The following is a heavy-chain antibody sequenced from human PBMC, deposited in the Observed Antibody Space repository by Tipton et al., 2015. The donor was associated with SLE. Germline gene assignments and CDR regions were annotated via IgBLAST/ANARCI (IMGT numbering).Heavy chain of an antibody. Sequence: SLRLSCAVFGGSISRSNWCSWVRQPPGKGLEWIGEIYHSGSTNYNPSLKSRVTISVDKSKNQFSLKLSSVTAADTAVYYCARHYLGEVFGHRTDAFDIWGQGTMVTVSS. V-gene: IGHV4-4*02. CDR1: GGSISRSNW. D-gene: IGHD3-16*01. CDR2: IYHSGST. CDR3: ARHYLGEVFGHRTDAFDI. J-gene: IGHJ3*02.